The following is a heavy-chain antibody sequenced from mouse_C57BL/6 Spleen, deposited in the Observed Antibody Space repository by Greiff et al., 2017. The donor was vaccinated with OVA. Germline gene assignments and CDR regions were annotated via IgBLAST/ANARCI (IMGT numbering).Heavy chain of an antibody. CDR1: GYSFTSYY. D-gene: IGHD2-3*01. CDR3: ATGDDGYYGY. J-gene: IGHJ2*01. V-gene: IGHV1-66*01. Sequence: VQLQESGPELVKPGASVKISCKASGYSFTSYYIHWVKQRPGQGLEWIGWIYPGSGNTKYNEKFKGKATLTADTSSSTAYMQLSSLTSEDSAVYYCATGDDGYYGYWGQGTTLTVSS. CDR2: IYPGSGNT.